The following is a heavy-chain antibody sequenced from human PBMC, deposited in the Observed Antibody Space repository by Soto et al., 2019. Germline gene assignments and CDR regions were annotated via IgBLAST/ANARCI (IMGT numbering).Heavy chain of an antibody. D-gene: IGHD2-2*02. CDR3: ARQVPAAIRLGWFDP. J-gene: IGHJ5*02. CDR1: GGSISRSTYY. Sequence: SETLSLTCTVSGGSISRSTYYWGWIRQPPGKGLEWIGSIYYSGSTYYRPSLKSRVTISVDTSKNQFSLKLSSVTAADTAVYYCARQVPAAIRLGWFDPWGQGTLVTVS. CDR2: IYYSGST. V-gene: IGHV4-39*01.